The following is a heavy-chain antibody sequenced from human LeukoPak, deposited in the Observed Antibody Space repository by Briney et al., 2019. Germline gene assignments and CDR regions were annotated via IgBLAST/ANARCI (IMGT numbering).Heavy chain of an antibody. CDR1: GFTFSSYA. J-gene: IGHJ4*02. D-gene: IGHD3-22*01. V-gene: IGHV3-30-3*02. Sequence: GGSLRLSCAASGFTFSSYAMHWVRQAPGKGLEWVAVISYDGSNKYYADSVKGRFTISRDNPKNTLYLQMNSLRAEDTAVYYCAKQRDYYDSSGYYRGYYFDYWGQGTLVTVSS. CDR2: ISYDGSNK. CDR3: AKQRDYYDSSGYYRGYYFDY.